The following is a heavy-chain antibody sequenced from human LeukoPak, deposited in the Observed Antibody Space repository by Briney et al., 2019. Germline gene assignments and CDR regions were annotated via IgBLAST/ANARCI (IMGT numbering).Heavy chain of an antibody. J-gene: IGHJ4*02. D-gene: IGHD3-10*01. V-gene: IGHV1-18*04. CDR1: GYTFSSYG. CDR3: AREPGSGSYYNPVGFDY. Sequence: ASVKVSCKASGYTFSSYGISWVRQAPGQGLEWMGWISAYNGNINYIQTFQGRVTMTTDTSTSTAYMELRSLRSDDTAVYYCAREPGSGSYYNPVGFDYWGQGTLVTVS. CDR2: ISAYNGNI.